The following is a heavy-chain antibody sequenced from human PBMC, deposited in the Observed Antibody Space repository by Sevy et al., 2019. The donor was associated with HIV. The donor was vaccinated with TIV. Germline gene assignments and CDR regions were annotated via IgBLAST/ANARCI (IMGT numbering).Heavy chain of an antibody. CDR2: ISYDGSNK. D-gene: IGHD1-26*01. Sequence: GGSLRLSCAASGFTFSSYAMHWVRQAPGKGLEWVAVISYDGSNKYYADSVKGRFTISRYNSKNTLYLQMNSLRAEDTAVYYCARDRKAIVGATSYFDLWGRGTLVTVSS. CDR3: ARDRKAIVGATSYFDL. CDR1: GFTFSSYA. V-gene: IGHV3-30-3*01. J-gene: IGHJ2*01.